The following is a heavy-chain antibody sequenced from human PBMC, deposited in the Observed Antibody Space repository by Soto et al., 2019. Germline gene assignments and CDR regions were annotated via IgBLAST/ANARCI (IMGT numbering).Heavy chain of an antibody. CDR1: GGTFGSYA. V-gene: IGHV1-69*01. CDR2: IIPIPGTA. CDR3: ARSQGSSTSLEIYYYYYYGMDV. Sequence: QVQLAQSGAEVKKPGSSVKVSCKASGGTFGSYAISWVRQAPGQGLEWMGGIIPIPGTANYAQKFQGRVTIAADESTSTAYMELSSLGSEDTAVYYCARSQGSSTSLEIYYYYYYGMDVWGQGTTVTVSS. J-gene: IGHJ6*02. D-gene: IGHD2-2*01.